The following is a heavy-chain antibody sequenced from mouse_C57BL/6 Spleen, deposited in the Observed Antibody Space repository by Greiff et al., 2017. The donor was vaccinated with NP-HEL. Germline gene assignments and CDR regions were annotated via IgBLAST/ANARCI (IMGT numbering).Heavy chain of an antibody. Sequence: EVQLQQSGPELVKPGASVKMSCKASGYTFTDYNMHWVKQSHGKSLEWIGYINPNNGGTSYNQKFKGKATLTVNKSSSTAYMELSSLKSEDSAVYYCARRSGYYLHFDYWGQGTTLTVSS. J-gene: IGHJ2*01. D-gene: IGHD2-3*01. CDR1: GYTFTDYN. CDR2: INPNNGGT. CDR3: ARRSGYYLHFDY. V-gene: IGHV1-22*01.